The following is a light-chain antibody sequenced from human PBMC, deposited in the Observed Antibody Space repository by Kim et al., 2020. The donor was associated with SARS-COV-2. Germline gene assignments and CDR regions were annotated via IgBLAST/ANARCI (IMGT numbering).Light chain of an antibody. CDR3: QQRSNWPPALT. V-gene: IGKV3-11*01. Sequence: PGDRATLSCRASQSVSTCLAWYQQKPGQAPRLLIYDASNRATGIPDWFSGSGSGTDFTLTISSLESKDFAIYYCQQRSNWPPALTFGGGTKVDIK. CDR2: DAS. J-gene: IGKJ4*01. CDR1: QSVSTC.